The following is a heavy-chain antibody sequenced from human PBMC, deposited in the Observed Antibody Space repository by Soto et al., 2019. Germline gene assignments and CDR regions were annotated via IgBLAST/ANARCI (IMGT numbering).Heavy chain of an antibody. D-gene: IGHD3-10*01. Sequence: QVQLVESGGGVVQPGRSLRLSCAASEFTFSNYGMHWVHQAPGKGLEWVAVILNDGSNRYHADSVKDRFTISRDNSKNTLYLHMNSLRAEDTAVYYCARDDEYSGNGMDVWGQGTTVTVS. CDR1: EFTFSNYG. V-gene: IGHV3-33*01. J-gene: IGHJ6*02. CDR2: ILNDGSNR. CDR3: ARDDEYSGNGMDV.